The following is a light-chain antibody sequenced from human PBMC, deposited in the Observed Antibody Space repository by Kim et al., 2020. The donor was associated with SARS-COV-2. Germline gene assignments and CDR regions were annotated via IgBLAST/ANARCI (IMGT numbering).Light chain of an antibody. V-gene: IGLV1-44*01. CDR1: TSNVATTT. CDR3: ASWDDSLNAWV. J-gene: IGLJ3*02. Sequence: GQRVSISCSGSTSNVATTTVNWYQQFPGTAPKLLIYLENRRPSGVPERFSGSRSGTSASLAISDLRSEDEADYHCASWDDSLNAWVFGGGTQLTVL. CDR2: LEN.